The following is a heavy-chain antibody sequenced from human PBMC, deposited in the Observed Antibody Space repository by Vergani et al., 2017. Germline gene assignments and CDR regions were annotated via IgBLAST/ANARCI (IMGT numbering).Heavy chain of an antibody. CDR3: ARARTDHDYYYYYMDV. CDR1: VYSISSGYY. J-gene: IGHJ6*03. Sequence: QVQLQESGPRLVKPSETLSLTCAVSVYSISSGYYWGWIRQPPGKGLEWIGSTYQSGTTYYNPSLKSRVTISVDTSKNQFSLKLSSVTAADTAVYYCARARTDHDYYYYYMDVWGKGTTVTVSS. CDR2: TYQSGTT. D-gene: IGHD1-1*01. V-gene: IGHV4-38-2*01.